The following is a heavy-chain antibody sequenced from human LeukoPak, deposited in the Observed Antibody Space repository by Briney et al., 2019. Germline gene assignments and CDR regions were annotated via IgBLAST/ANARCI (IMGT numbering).Heavy chain of an antibody. CDR3: ASYSSSWYYFDY. J-gene: IGHJ4*02. CDR2: IYYSGST. V-gene: IGHV4-59*01. CDR1: GGSIRSYY. Sequence: PSETLSLTCTVSGGSIRSYYWSWIRQPPGKGLEWIGYIYYSGSTNYNPSLKSRVTISVDTSKNQFSLKLSSVTAADTAVYYCASYSSSWYYFDYWGQGTLVTVSS. D-gene: IGHD6-13*01.